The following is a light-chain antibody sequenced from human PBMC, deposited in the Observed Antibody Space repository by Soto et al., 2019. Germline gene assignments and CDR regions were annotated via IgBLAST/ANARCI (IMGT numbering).Light chain of an antibody. J-gene: IGLJ3*02. CDR1: SRDVGGYNY. CDR3: SSYAGSNNLV. Sequence: QSALTQPASVSGSPGQSITISCTGTSRDVGGYNYVSWYQQHPGKAPKVNIYEVSNRPSGVPDRFSGSKSGNTASLTVSGLQAEDEADYYCSSYAGSNNLVFGGGTKLTVL. CDR2: EVS. V-gene: IGLV2-8*01.